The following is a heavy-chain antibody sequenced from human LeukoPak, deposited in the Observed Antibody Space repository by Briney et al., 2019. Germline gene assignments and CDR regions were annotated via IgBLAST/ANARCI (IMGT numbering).Heavy chain of an antibody. V-gene: IGHV4-38-2*02. CDR2: IFHTGDV. D-gene: IGHD2-15*01. CDR1: GYSINSGYF. J-gene: IGHJ4*02. Sequence: SETLSLTCTVSGYSINSGYFWGWVRQPPGKGPEWIGSIFHTGDVYYNPFLRSRVTLSIDTSRNQVSLKVTSVTAADTALYYCARVVASTSIDSWGQGILVTVSS. CDR3: ARVVASTSIDS.